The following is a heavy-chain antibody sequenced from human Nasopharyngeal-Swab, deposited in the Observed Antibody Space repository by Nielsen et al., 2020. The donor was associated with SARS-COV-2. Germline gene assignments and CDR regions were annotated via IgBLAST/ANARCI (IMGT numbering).Heavy chain of an antibody. V-gene: IGHV3-33*01. CDR2: IWYDGSNK. CDR1: GFTFSSYG. J-gene: IGHJ4*02. D-gene: IGHD6-6*01. Sequence: GGSLRLSCAASGFTFSSYGMHWVRQAPGKGLEWVAVIWYDGSNKYYADSVKGRFTISRDNSRNTLYLQMNSLRAEDTTVYYCASRGYSSSSGMEYFDYWGQGTLVTVSS. CDR3: ASRGYSSSSGMEYFDY.